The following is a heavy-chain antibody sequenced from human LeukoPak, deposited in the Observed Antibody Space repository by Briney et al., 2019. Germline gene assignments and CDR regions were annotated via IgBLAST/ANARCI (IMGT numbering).Heavy chain of an antibody. J-gene: IGHJ4*02. CDR1: GFTFSSYG. D-gene: IGHD6-19*01. V-gene: IGHV3-30*18. Sequence: PGGSLRLSCAASGFTFSSYGMHWVRQAPGKGLEWVAVISYDGSNKYYADSVEGRFTISRDNSKNTLYLQMNSLRAEDTAVYYCAKDYLIAVAGTFEYWGQGTLVTVSS. CDR2: ISYDGSNK. CDR3: AKDYLIAVAGTFEY.